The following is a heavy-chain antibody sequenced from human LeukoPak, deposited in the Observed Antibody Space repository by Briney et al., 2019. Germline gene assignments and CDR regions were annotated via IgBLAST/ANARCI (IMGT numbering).Heavy chain of an antibody. CDR2: ISGSGGST. V-gene: IGHV3-23*01. D-gene: IGHD3-22*01. CDR1: GFTFSSYA. CDR3: AKSKGIDTMIVVVTDY. Sequence: GGSLRLSCAASGFTFSSYAMSWVRQAPVKGLEWVSAISGSGGSTYYADSVKGRFTISRDNSKNTLYLQMNSLRAEDTAVYYCAKSKGIDTMIVVVTDYWGQGTLVTVSS. J-gene: IGHJ4*02.